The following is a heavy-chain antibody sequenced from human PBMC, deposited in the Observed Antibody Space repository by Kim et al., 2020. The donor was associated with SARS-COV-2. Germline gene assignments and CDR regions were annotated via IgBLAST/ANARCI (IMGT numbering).Heavy chain of an antibody. CDR3: ARETTAGTKNAFDI. V-gene: IGHV4-4*07. Sequence: TPSLKIRVTMSVDTSKNLFSLKLSSVTAADTAVYYCARETTAGTKNAFDIWGQGTMVTVSS. J-gene: IGHJ3*02. D-gene: IGHD6-13*01.